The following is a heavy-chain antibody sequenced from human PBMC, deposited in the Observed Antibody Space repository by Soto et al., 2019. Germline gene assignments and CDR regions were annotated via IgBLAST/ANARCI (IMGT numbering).Heavy chain of an antibody. Sequence: GESLKISCKVSGYSFTSYWIGWVRQMPGKGLEWMGIIYPGDSDTRYSPSFQGQVTISADKSISTAYLQWSSLKASDTAMYYCARRYSGSYSYYYYGMDVWGQGTTVTVSS. D-gene: IGHD1-26*01. CDR1: GYSFTSYW. CDR2: IYPGDSDT. CDR3: ARRYSGSYSYYYYGMDV. J-gene: IGHJ6*02. V-gene: IGHV5-51*01.